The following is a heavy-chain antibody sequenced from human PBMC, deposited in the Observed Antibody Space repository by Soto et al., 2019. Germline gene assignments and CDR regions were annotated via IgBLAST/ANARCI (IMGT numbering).Heavy chain of an antibody. J-gene: IGHJ5*02. CDR3: ARTLQRYYDILTGYPA. CDR2: IIPIFGTA. Sequence: QVQLVQSGAEVKKPGSSVKVSCKASGGTFSSYAISWVRQAPGQGLEWMGGIIPIFGTANYAQKFEGRVTITADESTSTDYMELSSLRSEDTAVYYCARTLQRYYDILTGYPAWGQGTLVTVSS. V-gene: IGHV1-69*01. CDR1: GGTFSSYA. D-gene: IGHD3-9*01.